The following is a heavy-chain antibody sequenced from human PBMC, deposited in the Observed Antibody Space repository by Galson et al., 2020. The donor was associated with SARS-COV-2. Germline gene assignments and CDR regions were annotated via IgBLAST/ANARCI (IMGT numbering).Heavy chain of an antibody. J-gene: IGHJ6*02. CDR1: GRTFSSSA. CDR2: ISYDGAND. D-gene: IGHD3-10*01. Sequence: LSLTCAASGRTFSSSAMHWIRQAPGKGLEWVAVISYDGANDYYAGSVKGRFTISRDNSRSTLYLQMNILSAEDTAVYYCARDKWSNFGAIVLGNYYYGLDVWGQGTAVTVSS. CDR3: ARDKWSNFGAIVLGNYYYGLDV. V-gene: IGHV3-30*04.